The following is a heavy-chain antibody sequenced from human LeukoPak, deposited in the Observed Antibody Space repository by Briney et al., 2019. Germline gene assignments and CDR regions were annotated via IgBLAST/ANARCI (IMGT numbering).Heavy chain of an antibody. J-gene: IGHJ4*02. V-gene: IGHV1-2*02. CDR2: INPNSGTT. D-gene: IGHD2-2*01. Sequence: ASVKVSCKTYGYTFTDYYMHWVRQAPGQGLEWMAWINPNSGTTNHAQRFQGRVTVTRDTSISTAYMELSRLISDDTAVYYCTRGRPVSSSGSLEGHWGQGTLVTVSS. CDR3: TRGRPVSSSGSLEGH. CDR1: GYTFTDYY.